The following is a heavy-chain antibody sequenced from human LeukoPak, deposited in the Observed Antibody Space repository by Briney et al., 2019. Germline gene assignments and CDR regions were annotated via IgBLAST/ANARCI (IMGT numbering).Heavy chain of an antibody. CDR1: GYTFTSYA. CDR2: INAGNGNT. J-gene: IGHJ4*02. D-gene: IGHD1-26*01. CDR3: ARDNFNELPFDY. Sequence: ASVKVSCKASGYTFTSYAMHWVRQAPGQRLEWMGWINAGNGNTKCSQKFQGRVTITRDTSASTAYMELSSLRSEDTAVYYCARDNFNELPFDYWGQGTLVTVSS. V-gene: IGHV1-3*01.